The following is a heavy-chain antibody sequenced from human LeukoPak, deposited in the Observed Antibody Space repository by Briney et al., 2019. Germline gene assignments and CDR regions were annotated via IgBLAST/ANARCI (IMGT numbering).Heavy chain of an antibody. V-gene: IGHV4-30-4*01. D-gene: IGHD5-18*01. CDR2: IYYSGST. Sequence: SQTLSLTCTVSGGSISSGDYYWSWIRQPPGKGLEWIGYIYYSGSTYYNPSLKSRVTISVDTSKNQFSLKLSSVTAADTAVYYCAREGVQLWFFDYWGQGTLVTVSS. CDR1: GGSISSGDYY. CDR3: AREGVQLWFFDY. J-gene: IGHJ4*02.